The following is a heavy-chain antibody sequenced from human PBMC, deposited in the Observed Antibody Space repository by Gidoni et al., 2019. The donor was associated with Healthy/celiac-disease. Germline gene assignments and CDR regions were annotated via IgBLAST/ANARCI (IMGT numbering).Heavy chain of an antibody. CDR3: AREVVVTGSDDAFDI. Sequence: QLQLQESGPGLVKPSETLSLTCTVSGGSISSSSYYWGWIRQPPGKGLEWIGSIYYSGSTYYNPSLKSRVTISVDTSKNQFSLKLSSVTAADTAVYYCAREVVVTGSDDAFDIWGQGTMVTVSS. J-gene: IGHJ3*02. V-gene: IGHV4-39*07. CDR2: IYYSGST. CDR1: GGSISSSSYY. D-gene: IGHD2-21*02.